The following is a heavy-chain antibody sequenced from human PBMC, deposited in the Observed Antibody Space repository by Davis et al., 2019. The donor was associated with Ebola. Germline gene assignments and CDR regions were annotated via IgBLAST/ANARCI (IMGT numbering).Heavy chain of an antibody. CDR2: ISSSSSPI. J-gene: IGHJ4*02. CDR3: AIGGGASWFHY. D-gene: IGHD2-2*01. V-gene: IGHV3-48*02. CDR1: GITFNTEN. Sequence: GESLKISCAVSGITFNTENMNWVRQAPGKGPEWLSYISSSSSPIYYADSVRGRFTTSRDNAKNLLFLEMNSLRDEDTAVYYCAIGGGASWFHYWGQGTLVTVSA.